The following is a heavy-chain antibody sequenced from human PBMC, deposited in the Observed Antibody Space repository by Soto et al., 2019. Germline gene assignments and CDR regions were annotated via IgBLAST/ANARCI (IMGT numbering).Heavy chain of an antibody. Sequence: ASVKVSCKASGYTFTSYYMHWVRQAPGQGREWMGIINPSGGSTSYAQKFQGRVTMTRDTSTSTVYMELSSLRSEDTAVYYCARLYTGDYYYYGMDVWGQGTTVTVSS. J-gene: IGHJ6*02. V-gene: IGHV1-46*01. CDR1: GYTFTSYY. CDR2: INPSGGST. D-gene: IGHD2-2*02. CDR3: ARLYTGDYYYYGMDV.